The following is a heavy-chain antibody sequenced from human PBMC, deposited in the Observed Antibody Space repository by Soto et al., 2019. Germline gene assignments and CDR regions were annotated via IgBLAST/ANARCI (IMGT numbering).Heavy chain of an antibody. V-gene: IGHV3-21*01. D-gene: IGHD4-17*01. Sequence: SRRLSCAASRXPVSSYRMDWVRQSPGKGLEWVSSIGSSSSYIYYADSVKGRFTSSRDKAKNSLYLQMNSLRAEDTAVYYCARAGSTVTDYWGQGTLGTVS. CDR3: ARAGSTVTDY. CDR1: RXPVSSYR. J-gene: IGHJ4*02. CDR2: IGSSSSYI.